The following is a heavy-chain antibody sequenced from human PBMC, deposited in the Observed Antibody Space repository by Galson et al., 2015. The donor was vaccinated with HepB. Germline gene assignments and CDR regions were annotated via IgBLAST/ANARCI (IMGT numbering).Heavy chain of an antibody. CDR2: ISSSSSYT. Sequence: SLRPSCAASGFTFSDYYMSWIRQAPGKGLEWVSYISSSSSYTNYADSVKGRFTISRDNAKNSLYLQMNSLRAEDTAVYYCARVGASTSWFDPWGQGTLVTVSS. V-gene: IGHV3-11*06. CDR1: GFTFSDYY. J-gene: IGHJ5*02. CDR3: ARVGASTSWFDP. D-gene: IGHD2-2*01.